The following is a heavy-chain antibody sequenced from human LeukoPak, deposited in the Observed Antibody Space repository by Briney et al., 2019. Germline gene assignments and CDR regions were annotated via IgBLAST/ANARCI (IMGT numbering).Heavy chain of an antibody. J-gene: IGHJ5*02. CDR2: ISSSSSYI. CDR1: GFTFSSYS. Sequence: PGGSLRLSCAASGFTFSSYSMNWVRQAPGKGLEWVSSISSSSSYIFYADSVKDRFTISRDNAKNSLYLQMNSLRAEDTAVYYCARDLALTVGQWFDPWGQGTLVTVSS. D-gene: IGHD4-23*01. V-gene: IGHV3-21*01. CDR3: ARDLALTVGQWFDP.